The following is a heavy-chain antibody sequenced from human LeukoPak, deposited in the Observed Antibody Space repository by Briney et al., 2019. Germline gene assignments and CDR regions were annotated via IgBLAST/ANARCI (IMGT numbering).Heavy chain of an antibody. CDR1: GFTFSSYE. CDR3: ASGPGWFDP. CDR2: ISRIGNTI. V-gene: IGHV3-48*03. Sequence: GGSLRLSCAASGFTFSSYEMNWVRQAPGKGLEWVSYISRIGNTIYYADSVKGRFTISRDNAKNSLYLQMNSLRAEDTAVYYCASGPGWFDPWGQGSLVTVSS. J-gene: IGHJ5*02.